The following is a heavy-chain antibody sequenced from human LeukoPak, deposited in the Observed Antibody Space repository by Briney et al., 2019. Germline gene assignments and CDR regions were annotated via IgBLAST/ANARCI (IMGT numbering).Heavy chain of an antibody. CDR3: ARESNWNSLVDY. Sequence: GGSLRLSCAASGFTFITYNMNWVRQAPGKGLEWVPYINTRSSTIYYADSVKGRFTISRDNAKNSLYLQMNSLRAEDTAVYYCARESNWNSLVDYWGQGTLVTVSS. CDR2: INTRSSTI. J-gene: IGHJ4*02. D-gene: IGHD1-1*01. V-gene: IGHV3-48*01. CDR1: GFTFITYN.